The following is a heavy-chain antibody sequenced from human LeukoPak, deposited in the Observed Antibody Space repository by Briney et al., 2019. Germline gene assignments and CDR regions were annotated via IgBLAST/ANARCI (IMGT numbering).Heavy chain of an antibody. D-gene: IGHD3-3*01. CDR2: ISYDGSNK. J-gene: IGHJ6*02. V-gene: IGHV3-30*04. CDR1: GFTFSSYA. Sequence: GRSLRLSCAAPGFTFSSYAMHWVRQAPGKGLEWVAVISYDGSNKYYADSVKGRFTISRDNSKNTLYLQMNSLRAEDTAVYYCARVGDDFWSSPTDYGMDVWGQGTTVTVSS. CDR3: ARVGDDFWSSPTDYGMDV.